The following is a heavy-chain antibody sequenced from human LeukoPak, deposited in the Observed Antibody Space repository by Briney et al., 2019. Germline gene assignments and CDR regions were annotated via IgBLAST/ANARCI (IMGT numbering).Heavy chain of an antibody. J-gene: IGHJ4*02. Sequence: PGGSLTLSCAASGLTFSRYNMNWVRQAPEKGLEWVSSIGTSSNNIYYTDSVKGRFTISRDNAKNSLYLQVDSLRVEDTAVYFCASGTVGNYALDYWGQGTLVTVSS. CDR3: ASGTVGNYALDY. CDR2: IGTSSNNI. V-gene: IGHV3-21*01. CDR1: GLTFSRYN. D-gene: IGHD1-7*01.